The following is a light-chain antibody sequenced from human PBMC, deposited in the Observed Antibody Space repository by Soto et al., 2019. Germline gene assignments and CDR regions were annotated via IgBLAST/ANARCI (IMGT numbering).Light chain of an antibody. CDR3: QQYNNWPPRLT. Sequence: IVMTQSPVTLSVSPGERATLSCRASQNIVTNLAWYQQKPGQAPRLVIYDASTRATDIPARFSGSGFGTEFILTISSLXSADFAVYYCQQYNNWPPRLTFGGGTRWIS. J-gene: IGKJ4*01. V-gene: IGKV3-15*01. CDR1: QNIVTN. CDR2: DAS.